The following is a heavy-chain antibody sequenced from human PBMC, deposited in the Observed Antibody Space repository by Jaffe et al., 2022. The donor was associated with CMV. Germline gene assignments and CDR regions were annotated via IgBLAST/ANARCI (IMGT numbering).Heavy chain of an antibody. CDR2: MYSSGTS. Sequence: QVQLHESGPGLLNPSETLSLTCTVSGGSISSYYWTWIRQPPGKGLEWIGYMYSSGTSNYNPSLRNRVTILLDTSKNQLSLRLNSVTAADTAVYYCARRAYCGSGSCYYNYYMDVWGKGTTVTVSS. D-gene: IGHD2-21*01. J-gene: IGHJ6*03. CDR3: ARRAYCGSGSCYYNYYMDV. CDR1: GGSISSYY. V-gene: IGHV4-4*08.